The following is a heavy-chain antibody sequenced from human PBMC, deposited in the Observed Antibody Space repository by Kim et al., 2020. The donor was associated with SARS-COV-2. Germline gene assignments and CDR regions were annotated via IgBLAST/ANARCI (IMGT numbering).Heavy chain of an antibody. CDR3: ARWSGTYPLYYLDY. CDR2: TTHEGSKK. J-gene: IGHJ4*01. D-gene: IGHD1-26*01. CDR1: GFIFNNYG. V-gene: IGHV3-33*05. Sequence: GGSLRLSCAASGFIFNNYGMYWVRQAPGKGLEWVAVTTHEGSKKFYVDSVKGRFTISRDDSKKTLYLQMNSLRPEDTAVYYCARWSGTYPLYYLDYWGHGTLVTVSS.